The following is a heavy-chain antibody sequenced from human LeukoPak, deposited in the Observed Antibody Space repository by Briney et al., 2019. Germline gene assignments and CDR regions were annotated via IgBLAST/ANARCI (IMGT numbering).Heavy chain of an antibody. Sequence: GGSLRLSCAASGFTFSDYYMSWIRQAPGKGLEWVANIKQDGSEKYYVDSVKGRFTISRDNAKNSLYLQMNSLRAEDTAVYYCARADCSGGSCYFPFPYYFDYWGQGTLVTVSS. J-gene: IGHJ4*02. CDR3: ARADCSGGSCYFPFPYYFDY. CDR1: GFTFSDYY. CDR2: IKQDGSEK. V-gene: IGHV3-7*01. D-gene: IGHD2-15*01.